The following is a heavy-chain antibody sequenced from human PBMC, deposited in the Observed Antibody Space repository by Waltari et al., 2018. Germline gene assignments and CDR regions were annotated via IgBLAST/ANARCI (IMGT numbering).Heavy chain of an antibody. CDR1: GYTFTGYY. V-gene: IGHV1-2*06. D-gene: IGHD6-19*01. CDR3: ARGPWEQWLVTNAPPFDY. J-gene: IGHJ4*02. CDR2: INPNSGGT. Sequence: QVQLVQSGAEVKKPGASVKVSCKASGYTFTGYYMHWVRQAPGQGLEWVGRINPNSGGTNDAQKFQGRVTMTRDTSISTAYMELSRLRSDDTAVYYCARGPWEQWLVTNAPPFDYWGQGTLVTVSS.